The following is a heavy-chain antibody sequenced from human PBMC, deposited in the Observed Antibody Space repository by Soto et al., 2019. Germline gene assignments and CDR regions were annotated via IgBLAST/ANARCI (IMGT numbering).Heavy chain of an antibody. CDR2: INHSGST. CDR1: GGSFSGYY. Sequence: ETLSLTCAVYGGSFSGYYWSWIRQPPGKGLEWIGEINHSGSTNYNPSLKSRVTISVDTSKNQFSLKLSSVTAADTAVYYCARDKVGYYYGMDVWGQGTTVTVSS. D-gene: IGHD2-2*01. CDR3: ARDKVGYYYGMDV. V-gene: IGHV4-34*01. J-gene: IGHJ6*02.